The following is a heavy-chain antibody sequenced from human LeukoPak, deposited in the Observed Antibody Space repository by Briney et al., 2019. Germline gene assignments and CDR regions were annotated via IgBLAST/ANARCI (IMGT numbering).Heavy chain of an antibody. Sequence: PSETLSLTCTVSGGSISSYYWSGIRQPPGKGLEWIGDIYYSGSTNYNPSLKSRVTISVDTSKNQFSLKLCSVTAAATPVYFCARDNLDYSTYAVLDYWGQGTLATVSS. V-gene: IGHV4-59*01. CDR2: IYYSGST. CDR1: GGSISSYY. D-gene: IGHD4-11*01. CDR3: ARDNLDYSTYAVLDY. J-gene: IGHJ4*02.